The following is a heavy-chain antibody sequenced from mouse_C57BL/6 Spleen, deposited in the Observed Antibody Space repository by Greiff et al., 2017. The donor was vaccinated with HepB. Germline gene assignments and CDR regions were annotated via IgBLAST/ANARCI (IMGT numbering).Heavy chain of an antibody. CDR2: INPNNGGT. V-gene: IGHV1-18*01. CDR3: ARPYYDRGYAMDY. D-gene: IGHD2-4*01. J-gene: IGHJ4*01. Sequence: VQLQQSGPELVKPGASVKIPCKASGYTFTDYNMNWVKQSHGKSLEWIGDINPNNGGTIYNQKFKGKATLTVDKSSSTAYMELRSLTSEDTAVYYCARPYYDRGYAMDYWGQGTSVTVSS. CDR1: GYTFTDYN.